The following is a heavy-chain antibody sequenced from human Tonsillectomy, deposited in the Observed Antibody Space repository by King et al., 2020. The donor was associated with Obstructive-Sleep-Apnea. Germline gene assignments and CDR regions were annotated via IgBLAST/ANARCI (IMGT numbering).Heavy chain of an antibody. CDR1: GGSITSGDYY. Sequence: VQLQESGPGLVKPSQTLSLTCTVSGGSITSGDYYWSWIRQSPGKGLEWIGYIYYSGSTDHNPSLKSRVTISLDTSKNQFSLRLSSVTAADTAVYYCAREMGGGNYFFPFDPWGQGTLVTVSS. CDR3: AREMGGGNYFFPFDP. V-gene: IGHV4-30-4*01. D-gene: IGHD3-10*01. CDR2: IYYSGST. J-gene: IGHJ5*02.